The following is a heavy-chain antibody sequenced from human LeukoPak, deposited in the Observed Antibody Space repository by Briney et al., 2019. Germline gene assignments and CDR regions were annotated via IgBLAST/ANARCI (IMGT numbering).Heavy chain of an antibody. Sequence: SETLSLTCAVYGGSFSGYYWSWIRQPPGKGLEWIGEINHSGSTNYNPSLKSRVTISVDTSKNQFSLKLSSVTAADTAVYYCARADTPDDAFDIWGQGTMVTVSS. D-gene: IGHD2-2*02. CDR2: INHSGST. CDR1: GGSFSGYY. J-gene: IGHJ3*02. CDR3: ARADTPDDAFDI. V-gene: IGHV4-34*01.